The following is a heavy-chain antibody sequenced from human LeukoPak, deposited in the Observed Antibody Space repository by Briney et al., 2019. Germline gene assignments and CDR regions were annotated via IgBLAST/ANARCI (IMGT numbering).Heavy chain of an antibody. CDR2: IRSKANGGTT. D-gene: IGHD6-19*01. J-gene: IGHJ6*02. V-gene: IGHV3-49*04. Sequence: GGSLRLSCTASGFTFGDYAMNWVRQAPGKRLEWVGFIRSKANGGTTECAASVKCRFTISRDDSKSIAYLQMNSLKTEDTAMYYCTRSIAVAVHYYYYGMDVWGQGTTVTVSS. CDR1: GFTFGDYA. CDR3: TRSIAVAVHYYYYGMDV.